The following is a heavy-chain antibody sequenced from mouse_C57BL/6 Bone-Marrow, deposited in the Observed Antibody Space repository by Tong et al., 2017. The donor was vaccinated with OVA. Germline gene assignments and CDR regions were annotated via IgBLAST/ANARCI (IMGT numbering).Heavy chain of an antibody. CDR1: EYEFPSHD. V-gene: IGHV5-2*01. Sequence: EVQLQESGGGLVQPGESLKLSCESNEYEFPSHDMSWVRKTPEKRLEWVATISDGGSTYYPDTMERRFIISRDNTKKTLYLQMSSLRSEDTALYYCARQGLWYFDYWGQGTTLTVSS. CDR2: ISDGGST. CDR3: ARQGLWYFDY. J-gene: IGHJ2*01. D-gene: IGHD1-1*02.